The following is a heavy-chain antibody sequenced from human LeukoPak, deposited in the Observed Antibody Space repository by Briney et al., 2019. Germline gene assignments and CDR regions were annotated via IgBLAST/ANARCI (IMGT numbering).Heavy chain of an antibody. Sequence: SETLSLTCTVSGGSISSGSYYWSWIRQPAGKGLEWIGRIYTSGSTNYNPSLKSRVTISVDTSKNQFSLKLSSVTAADTAVYYCARVSTYDFWSGYSYYFDYWGRGTLVTVSS. CDR3: ARVSTYDFWSGYSYYFDY. CDR1: GGSISSGSYY. V-gene: IGHV4-61*02. J-gene: IGHJ4*02. D-gene: IGHD3-3*01. CDR2: IYTSGST.